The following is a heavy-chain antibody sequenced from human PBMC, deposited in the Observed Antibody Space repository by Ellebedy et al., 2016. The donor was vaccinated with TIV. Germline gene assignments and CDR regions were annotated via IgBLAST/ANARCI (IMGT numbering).Heavy chain of an antibody. Sequence: GESLKISCAASGFTFSSFAVNWVRQAPGKGLEWVSSINDISSHIYYAESVKGRFTISRDNAKNLVFLQMNNLRADDTAVYFCARDPRPYLRYGHYDCWGQGTLVTVSS. CDR3: ARDPRPYLRYGHYDC. V-gene: IGHV3-21*01. CDR1: GFTFSSFA. J-gene: IGHJ4*02. CDR2: INDISSHI. D-gene: IGHD3-9*01.